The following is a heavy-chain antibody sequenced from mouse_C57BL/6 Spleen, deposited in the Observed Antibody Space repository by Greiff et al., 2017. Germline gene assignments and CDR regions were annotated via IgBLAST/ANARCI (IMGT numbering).Heavy chain of an antibody. CDR3: VRDLGSSGFNYAMDY. J-gene: IGHJ4*01. CDR2: IRSKSSNYAT. D-gene: IGHD3-2*02. Sequence: EVKLVESGGGLVQPKGSLKLSCAVSGFTFNTYAMHWFRQAPGKGLEWVARIRSKSSNYATYYADSVKDRFTISRDDSQSMLYLQMNNLKAEDTAMYYCVRDLGSSGFNYAMDYWGQGTSVTVSS. CDR1: GFTFNTYA. V-gene: IGHV10-3*01.